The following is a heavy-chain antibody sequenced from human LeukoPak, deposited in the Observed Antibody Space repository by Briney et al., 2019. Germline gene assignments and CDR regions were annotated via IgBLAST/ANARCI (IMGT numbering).Heavy chain of an antibody. CDR1: GGTFSSYA. J-gene: IGHJ6*03. CDR3: ARGSSWSGYYRAYYYYYYMDV. D-gene: IGHD3-3*01. V-gene: IGHV1-69*05. Sequence: SVKVSCKASGGTFSSYAISWVRQAPGQGLEWMGGIIPIFGTANYAQKFQGRVTITTDESTSTAYMELSSLRSEDTAVYYCARGSSWSGYYRAYYYYYYMDVWGTGTTVTVSS. CDR2: IIPIFGTA.